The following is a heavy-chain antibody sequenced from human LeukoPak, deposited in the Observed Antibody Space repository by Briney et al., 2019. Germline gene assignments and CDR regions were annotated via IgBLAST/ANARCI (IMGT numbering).Heavy chain of an antibody. V-gene: IGHV7-4-1*02. Sequence: ASVKVSCKASGYTFTSYAMNWVRQAPGQGLEWMGWINTNTGNPTYAQGFTGRFVFSLDTSVSTAYLQISSLRAEDTAVYYCVCGSGSSDDRLDYWGQGTLVTVSS. CDR1: GYTFTSYA. CDR3: VCGSGSSDDRLDY. D-gene: IGHD3-10*01. J-gene: IGHJ4*02. CDR2: INTNTGNP.